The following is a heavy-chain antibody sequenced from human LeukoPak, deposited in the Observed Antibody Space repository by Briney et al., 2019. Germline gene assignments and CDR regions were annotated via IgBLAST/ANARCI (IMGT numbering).Heavy chain of an antibody. CDR2: IRSKANSYAT. D-gene: IGHD1-26*01. CDR1: GFTFSGSA. Sequence: GGSPKLSCAASGFTFSGSAMHSVRQASGKGLGWVGRIRSKANSYATAYAASVKGWFTISRDDSKHTTYLQMNSLKTEHTAMYYCTSGSWGVVGYYYYYMDVWGKGTTVTVSS. CDR3: TSGSWGVVGYYYYYMDV. J-gene: IGHJ6*03. V-gene: IGHV3-73*01.